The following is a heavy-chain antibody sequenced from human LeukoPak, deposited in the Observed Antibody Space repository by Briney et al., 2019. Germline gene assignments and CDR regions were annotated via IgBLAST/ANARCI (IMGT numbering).Heavy chain of an antibody. CDR3: ARRSSSWGPTRYYFDY. V-gene: IGHV5-51*01. J-gene: IGHJ4*02. Sequence: GESLKISCKGSGYIFTSYWIGWVRQMPGKGLEWMGIIYPGDSDTRYSPSFQGQVTISADKSISTAYLQWSSLKASDTAMYYCARRSSSWGPTRYYFDYWGQGTLVTVSS. CDR1: GYIFTSYW. D-gene: IGHD6-13*01. CDR2: IYPGDSDT.